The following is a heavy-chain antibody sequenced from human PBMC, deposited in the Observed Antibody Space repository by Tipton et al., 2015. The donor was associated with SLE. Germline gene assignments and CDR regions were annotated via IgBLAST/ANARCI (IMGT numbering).Heavy chain of an antibody. CDR2: IYYSGST. J-gene: IGHJ4*02. V-gene: IGHV4-31*03. CDR1: GGSISGGGHY. CDR3: ARYDGGNHAFDY. Sequence: TLSLTCTVSGGSISGGGHYWTWIRQHPGKGLEWIGYIYYSGSTYYNPSLKSRVTISVDMSKKQFSLNLSSVTAADTAVYYCARYDGGNHAFDYWGQGTLVTVSS. D-gene: IGHD4-23*01.